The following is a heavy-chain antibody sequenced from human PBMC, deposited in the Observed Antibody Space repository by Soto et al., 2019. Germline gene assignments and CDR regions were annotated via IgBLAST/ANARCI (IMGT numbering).Heavy chain of an antibody. V-gene: IGHV3-30-3*01. CDR1: GVTFSSYA. D-gene: IGHD3-22*01. Sequence: GGSLRLSCAASGVTFSSYAMHWVRQAPGKGLEWVAVISYDGSNKYYADSVKGRFTISRDNSKNTLYLQMNSLRAEDTAVYYCARGGDYYDSSGYYPHDYYYYYGMDVWGQGTTVTVSS. CDR3: ARGGDYYDSSGYYPHDYYYYYGMDV. J-gene: IGHJ6*02. CDR2: ISYDGSNK.